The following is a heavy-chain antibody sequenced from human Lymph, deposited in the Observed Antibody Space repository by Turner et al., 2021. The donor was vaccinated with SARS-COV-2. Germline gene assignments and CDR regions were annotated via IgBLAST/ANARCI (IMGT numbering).Heavy chain of an antibody. D-gene: IGHD2-15*01. CDR3: AKMGGVYCSGGNCYSGRLDY. Sequence: QVQLVDSGGGVVQPGRSLRLSCAAPGFTCRTYVMHWVRQAPGKGLEWVAVISYDGSNKYYADSVKGRFTISRDNSKTTRYLQMNSLRAEDTAVYYCAKMGGVYCSGGNCYSGRLDYWGQGTLVTVSS. J-gene: IGHJ4*02. V-gene: IGHV3-30*18. CDR1: GFTCRTYV. CDR2: ISYDGSNK.